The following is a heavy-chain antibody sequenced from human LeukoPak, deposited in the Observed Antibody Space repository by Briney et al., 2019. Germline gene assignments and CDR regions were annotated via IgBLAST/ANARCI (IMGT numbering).Heavy chain of an antibody. D-gene: IGHD3-16*02. J-gene: IGHJ4*02. Sequence: GGSLRLSCAASGFTFSSYGMHWVRQAPGKGLEWVAFIRYDGSNKYCADSVKGRFTISRDNSKNTLYLQMNSLRAEDTAVYYCAKDGVTFGGVIAPIFYYFDYWGQGTLVTVSS. CDR2: IRYDGSNK. CDR1: GFTFSSYG. V-gene: IGHV3-30*02. CDR3: AKDGVTFGGVIAPIFYYFDY.